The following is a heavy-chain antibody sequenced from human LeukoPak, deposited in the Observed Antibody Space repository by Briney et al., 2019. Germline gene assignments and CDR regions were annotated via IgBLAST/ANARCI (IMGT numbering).Heavy chain of an antibody. D-gene: IGHD1-26*01. CDR3: ARAGIVEATTFLGPFDY. V-gene: IGHV3-11*01. J-gene: IGHJ4*02. CDR2: ISSSGSTI. Sequence: GGSLRLSCAASGFTFSDCYMSWIRQAPGKGLEWVSYISSSGSTIYYADSVKGRFTISRDNAKNSLYLQMNSLRAEDTAVYYCARAGIVEATTFLGPFDYWGQGTLVTVSS. CDR1: GFTFSDCY.